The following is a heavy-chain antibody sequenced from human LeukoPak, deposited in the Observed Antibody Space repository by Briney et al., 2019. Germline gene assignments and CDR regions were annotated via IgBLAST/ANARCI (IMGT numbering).Heavy chain of an antibody. CDR2: IYHSGST. Sequence: PSETLSLTCTVSGYSISSGYYWGWIRQPPGKGLEWIGSIYHSGSTYYNPSLKSRVTISVDTSKNQFSLKLSSVTAADTAVYYCARDGLYYDILTGYNNYFDYWGQGTLVTVSS. D-gene: IGHD3-9*01. CDR1: GYSISSGYY. V-gene: IGHV4-38-2*02. CDR3: ARDGLYYDILTGYNNYFDY. J-gene: IGHJ4*02.